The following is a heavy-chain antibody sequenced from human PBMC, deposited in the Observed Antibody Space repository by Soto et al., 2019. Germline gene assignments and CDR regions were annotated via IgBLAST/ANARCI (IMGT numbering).Heavy chain of an antibody. Sequence: VGPLSRSCAASGVNFSSYGMHWVRQTPGKGLEWVAVISYDGSNKYYADSVKGRFTISRDNSKNTLYLQMNSLRAEDTAVYYCAKEYYYDSSGYGRDGAFDIWGQGTMVTVSS. D-gene: IGHD3-22*01. CDR2: ISYDGSNK. J-gene: IGHJ3*02. CDR1: GVNFSSYG. V-gene: IGHV3-30*18. CDR3: AKEYYYDSSGYGRDGAFDI.